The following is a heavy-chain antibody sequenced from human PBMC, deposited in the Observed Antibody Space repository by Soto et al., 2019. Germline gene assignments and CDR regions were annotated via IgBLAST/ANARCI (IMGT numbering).Heavy chain of an antibody. D-gene: IGHD6-19*01. CDR1: GFTLSCCG. CDR3: AKEQSSGFYRVVDY. J-gene: IGHJ4*02. V-gene: IGHV3-30*18. CDR2: ITYDGSEI. Sequence: QVQVVESGGGVVQPGRSLRLSCAASGFTLSCCGMHWVRQAPGKGLEWVGVITYDGSEIHYGDSVKGRFTIVRDSSENTVYLQMNSLRVEDSAVYYCAKEQSSGFYRVVDYWGQGTLVTVSP.